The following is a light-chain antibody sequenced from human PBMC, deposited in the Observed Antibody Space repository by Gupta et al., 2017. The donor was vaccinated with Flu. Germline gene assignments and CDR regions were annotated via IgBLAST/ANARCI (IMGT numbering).Light chain of an antibody. CDR2: RSS. Sequence: TLSLSPGERATLSCRASPSFRSNFLAWYKQKPGQAPRLLIYRSSRRDTGIPDRFAGSVYGTDFTLTISRREPEDFAVYYCQQHGGSPLYTFGQGTKMEVK. J-gene: IGKJ2*01. V-gene: IGKV3-20*01. CDR1: PSFRSNF. CDR3: QQHGGSPLYT.